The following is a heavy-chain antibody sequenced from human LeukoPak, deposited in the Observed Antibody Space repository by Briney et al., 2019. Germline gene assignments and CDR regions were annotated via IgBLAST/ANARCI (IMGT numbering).Heavy chain of an antibody. D-gene: IGHD2-15*01. V-gene: IGHV1-2*02. CDR3: ARERGYCSGGSCPGAFDI. Sequence: ASVKVSCKASGYTFIGYYMHWVRQAPGQGLEWMGWINPNSGGTNYAQKFQGRVTMTRDTSISTAYIELSRLRSDDTAVYYCARERGYCSGGSCPGAFDIWGQGTMVTVSS. J-gene: IGHJ3*02. CDR1: GYTFIGYY. CDR2: INPNSGGT.